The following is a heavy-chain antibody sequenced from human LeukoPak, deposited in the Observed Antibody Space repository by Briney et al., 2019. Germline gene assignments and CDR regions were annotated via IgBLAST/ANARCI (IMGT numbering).Heavy chain of an antibody. V-gene: IGHV3-23*01. J-gene: IGHJ4*02. D-gene: IGHD3-10*01. CDR3: AKGLWFGENYFHY. CDR2: ISGSGDST. CDR1: GFTFSSYA. Sequence: PGGSLRLSCAASGFTFSSYAMSWVRQAPGKGLEWVSGISGSGDSTYYADSVKGRFTISRDNSRNTLYLQMNSLRAEDTAVYYCAKGLWFGENYFHYWGQGTLVNVSS.